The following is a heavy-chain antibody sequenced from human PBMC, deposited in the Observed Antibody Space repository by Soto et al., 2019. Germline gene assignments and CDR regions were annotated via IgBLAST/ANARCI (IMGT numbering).Heavy chain of an antibody. CDR3: ARGETYYDILTGTAGWFDP. Sequence: QVQLQESGPGLVKPSETLSLTCTVSGGSISSYYWSWIRQPPGKGLEWIGYIYYSGSTNYNPSLKSRVTISVDTSKNQFSLKLSSVTAADTAVYYCARGETYYDILTGTAGWFDPWGQGTLVTVSS. CDR2: IYYSGST. V-gene: IGHV4-59*01. CDR1: GGSISSYY. D-gene: IGHD3-9*01. J-gene: IGHJ5*02.